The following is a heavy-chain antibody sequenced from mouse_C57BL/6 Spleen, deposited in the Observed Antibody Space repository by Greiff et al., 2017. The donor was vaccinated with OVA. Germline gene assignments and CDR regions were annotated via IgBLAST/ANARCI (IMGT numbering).Heavy chain of an antibody. CDR2: IHPNSGST. CDR3: ARCGDHYGWYFDY. D-gene: IGHD1-2*01. J-gene: IGHJ2*01. CDR1: GYTFTSYW. V-gene: IGHV1-64*01. Sequence: QVQLQQPGAELVKPGASVKLSCKASGYTFTSYWMHWVKQRPGQGLEWIGMIHPNSGSTNYNEKFKSKATLTVDKSSSTAYMQLSSLTSEDSAVYYCARCGDHYGWYFDYWGQGTTLTVSS.